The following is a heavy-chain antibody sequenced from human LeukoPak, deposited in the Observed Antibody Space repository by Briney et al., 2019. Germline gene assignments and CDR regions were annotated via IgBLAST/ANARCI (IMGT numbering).Heavy chain of an antibody. Sequence: PSETLSLTCTVSGGSISSSTYYWGWIRQPPGKGMEWIGSMYYSGSTYYNPYRKSRITISVDTTKNQFSLKLSSVTAADTAVYYCARHGSGWLNIAAAYFDYWGQGTLVTVSS. D-gene: IGHD6-13*01. CDR2: MYYSGST. CDR3: ARHGSGWLNIAAAYFDY. V-gene: IGHV4-39*01. CDR1: GGSISSSTYY. J-gene: IGHJ4*02.